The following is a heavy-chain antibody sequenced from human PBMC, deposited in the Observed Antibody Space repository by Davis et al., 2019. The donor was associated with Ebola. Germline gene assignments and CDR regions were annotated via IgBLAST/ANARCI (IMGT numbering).Heavy chain of an antibody. CDR2: IYYSGST. Sequence: MPGGSLRLSCAVYGGSFSGYYWSWIRQPPGKGLEWIGSIYYSGSTYYNPSLKSRVTISVDTSKNQFSLKLSSVTAADTAVYYCARAWHTDPWGQGTLVTVSS. CDR1: GGSFSGYY. CDR3: ARAWHTDP. V-gene: IGHV4-34*01. J-gene: IGHJ5*02.